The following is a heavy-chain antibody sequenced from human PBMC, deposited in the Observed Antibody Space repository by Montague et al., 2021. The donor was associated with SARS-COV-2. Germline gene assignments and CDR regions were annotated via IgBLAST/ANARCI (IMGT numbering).Heavy chain of an antibody. CDR3: ARERYYCDSSGTRNDYFDY. CDR1: GGSFTLSY. CDR2: IYYSGST. J-gene: IGHJ4*02. V-gene: IGHV4-59*01. D-gene: IGHD3-22*01. Sequence: SETLSLTCTVSGGSFTLSYWCWIRLPPARGLEWIGLIYYSGSTIYNHSLTRRVTMSVDTSKNKFSLRLTSVTAADTAVYYYARERYYCDSSGTRNDYFDYWGQGILVTVSS.